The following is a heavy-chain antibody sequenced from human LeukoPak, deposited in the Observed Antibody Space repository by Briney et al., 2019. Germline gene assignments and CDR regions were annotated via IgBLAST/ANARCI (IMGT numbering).Heavy chain of an antibody. D-gene: IGHD2-15*01. CDR3: ARGRLGCSGGSCYYYGMDV. CDR1: GFTSSIFE. CDR2: ITNSGSIT. J-gene: IGHJ6*02. Sequence: PGGSLRLSCIVSGFTSSIFEMNWVRQAPGKGLEWVSYITNSGSITDYADSVKGRFTISRDNAKNSLYLQMSSLRAEDTAVYYCARGRLGCSGGSCYYYGMDVWGQGTTVTVSS. V-gene: IGHV3-48*03.